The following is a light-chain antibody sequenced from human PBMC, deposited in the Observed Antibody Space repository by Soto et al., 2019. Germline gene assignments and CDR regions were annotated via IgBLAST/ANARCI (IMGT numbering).Light chain of an antibody. CDR3: QQYEISPFT. CDR1: QNVDSSH. V-gene: IGKV3-20*01. CDR2: GAS. J-gene: IGKJ4*01. Sequence: EIVLTQSPGTLSLSPGDRATLSCRASQNVDSSHLAWYQHKPGRAPRLLVYGASRRATGVPDRFSGRGSGTDFTLSISRLEAEDFVGYYCQQYEISPFTFGGGTKVDIK.